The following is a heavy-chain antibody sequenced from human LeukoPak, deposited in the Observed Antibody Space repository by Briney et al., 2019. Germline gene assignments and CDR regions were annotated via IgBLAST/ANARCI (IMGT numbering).Heavy chain of an antibody. D-gene: IGHD2-2*01. CDR3: ARDCSSTSCSGRFDP. Sequence: GALRLSCAGSGFTFRDFYMSWIRPAPGKGLEWVSYISSSGSTIYYADSVKGRFTISRDNAKNSLYLQMNSLRAEDTAVYYCARDCSSTSCSGRFDPWGQGTLVTVSS. CDR2: ISSSGSTI. V-gene: IGHV3-11*01. CDR1: GFTFRDFY. J-gene: IGHJ5*02.